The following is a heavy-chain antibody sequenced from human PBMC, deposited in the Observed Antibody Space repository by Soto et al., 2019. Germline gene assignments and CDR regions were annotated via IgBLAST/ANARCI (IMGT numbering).Heavy chain of an antibody. CDR1: GGSFSGYY. Sequence: QVQLQQWGAGLLKPSETLSLTCAVYGGSFSGYYWSWIRQPPGKGLEWLGEINHSGSTNYNPSLKSRVTISVDTSKNQFSLKLSSVTAADTAVYYCASLASAPHYYGSGSYSDYWGQGTLVTVSS. CDR3: ASLASAPHYYGSGSYSDY. CDR2: INHSGST. V-gene: IGHV4-34*01. J-gene: IGHJ4*02. D-gene: IGHD3-10*01.